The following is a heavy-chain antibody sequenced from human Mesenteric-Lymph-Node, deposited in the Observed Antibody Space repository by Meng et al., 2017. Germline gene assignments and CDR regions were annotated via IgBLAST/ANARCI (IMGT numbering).Heavy chain of an antibody. CDR1: GFTFTDYY. V-gene: IGHV3-23*01. CDR2: ISGSDGNI. CDR3: AKDVATSTWLDFDY. J-gene: IGHJ4*02. Sequence: GGSLRLSCAASGFTFTDYYMNWVRQAPGKGLEWVAAISGSDGNIFYADSVKGRFTISRDNSKNTVSLQINSLRAEDTAVYYCAKDVATSTWLDFDYWGQGTLVTVSS. D-gene: IGHD6-13*01.